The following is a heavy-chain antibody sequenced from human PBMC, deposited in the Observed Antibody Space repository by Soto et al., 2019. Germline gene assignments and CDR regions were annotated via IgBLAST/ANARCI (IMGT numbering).Heavy chain of an antibody. CDR2: ISSNSAYI. D-gene: IGHD6-13*01. CDR3: TRDASRDSSARGWFDP. V-gene: IGHV3-21*01. J-gene: IGHJ5*02. Sequence: GGSLRLSCSASGFTFRSFTMNWVRQAPGKGLEWVSTISSNSAYIYYTDALRGRFTISRDNAKNSLHLQMNSLRAEDTAVYYCTRDASRDSSARGWFDPWGPGTLVTVSS. CDR1: GFTFRSFT.